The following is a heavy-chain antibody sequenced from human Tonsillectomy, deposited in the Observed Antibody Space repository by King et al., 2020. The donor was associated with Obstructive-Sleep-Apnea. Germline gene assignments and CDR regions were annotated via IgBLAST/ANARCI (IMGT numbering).Heavy chain of an antibody. CDR1: GYTLTELS. D-gene: IGHD6-13*01. CDR3: ATDQTYSSHRALHY. Sequence: QLVQSGTEVKKPGASVKVSCKVSGYTLTELSMHWVRQAPGKGLEWMGGFDPEDGETIYAPKFQGRVTMTEATSTDTAYMELSSLRSEDTAVYYCATDQTYSSHRALHYWGQGTLITVSS. CDR2: FDPEDGET. V-gene: IGHV1-24*01. J-gene: IGHJ4*02.